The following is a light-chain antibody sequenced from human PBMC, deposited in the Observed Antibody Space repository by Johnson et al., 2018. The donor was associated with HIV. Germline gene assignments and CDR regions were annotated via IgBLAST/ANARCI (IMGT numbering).Light chain of an antibody. CDR1: SSNIGSNF. V-gene: IGLV1-51*02. CDR3: GIWDSSLSAAYV. Sequence: QSVLTQPPSVSAAPGQKVTISCSGSSSNIGSNFVSWYQQLPGTASKVLIYENIKRPSGIPDRFSGSKSGTSATLGITGLQTGYAAEYYCGIWDSSLSAAYVIGIGTKGSVL. CDR2: ENI. J-gene: IGLJ1*01.